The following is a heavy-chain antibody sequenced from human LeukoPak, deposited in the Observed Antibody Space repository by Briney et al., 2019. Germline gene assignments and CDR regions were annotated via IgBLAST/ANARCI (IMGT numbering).Heavy chain of an antibody. CDR2: ISSSGSTI. CDR1: GFTFSDYF. Sequence: GGSLRLSCAVSGFTFSDYFMRWVRQAPGKGLEWVSYISSSGSTIYYADSVKGRFTISRDNAKNSLYLQMNSLRAEDTAVYYCARGGGRDGYNLEYWGQGTLVIVSS. V-gene: IGHV3-11*01. J-gene: IGHJ4*02. D-gene: IGHD5-24*01. CDR3: ARGGGRDGYNLEY.